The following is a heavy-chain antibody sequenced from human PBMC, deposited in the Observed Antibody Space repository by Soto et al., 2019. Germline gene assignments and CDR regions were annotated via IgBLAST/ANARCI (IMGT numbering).Heavy chain of an antibody. D-gene: IGHD2-15*01. CDR1: GFTFSDYY. V-gene: IGHV3-11*01. J-gene: IGHJ6*03. Sequence: QVQLVESGGGLVKLGGSLRLSCAASGFTFSDYYMSWIRQAPGKGLEWVSYISGSGSTIYYADSVKGRFTISRDNAKNSLHLQMNSLRAEDTAVYYCASGVAASHFYYYYMDVWGKGTTVTVSS. CDR2: ISGSGSTI. CDR3: ASGVAASHFYYYYMDV.